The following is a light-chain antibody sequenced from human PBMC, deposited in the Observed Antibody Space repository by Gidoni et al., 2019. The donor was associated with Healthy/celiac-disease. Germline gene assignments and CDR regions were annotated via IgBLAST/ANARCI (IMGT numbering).Light chain of an antibody. V-gene: IGKV1-39*01. CDR1: QNISSY. Sequence: DIQMTQSPSSLSASVGDRVTITCRASQNISSYLNWYQQKPGKAPKLLIYAASSLQSGVPSRFSGSRSGTYFTLTISSLQPEDFATYYCQQSYSTPITFGQGTRLEIK. J-gene: IGKJ5*01. CDR2: AAS. CDR3: QQSYSTPIT.